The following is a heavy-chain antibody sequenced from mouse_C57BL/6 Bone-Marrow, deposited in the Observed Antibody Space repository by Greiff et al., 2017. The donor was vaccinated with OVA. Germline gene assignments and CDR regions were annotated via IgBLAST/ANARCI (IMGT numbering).Heavy chain of an antibody. D-gene: IGHD1-1*01. CDR3: ARQGHYYGSSPFDY. Sequence: EVQGVESGGGLVQPGGSLKLSCAASGFTFSDYYMYWVRQTPEKRLEWVAYISNGGGSTYYPDTVKGQFTISRDNAKNALYLQMSRLKSEDTAKYYCARQGHYYGSSPFDYWGQGTTLTVSS. CDR1: GFTFSDYY. V-gene: IGHV5-12*01. CDR2: ISNGGGST. J-gene: IGHJ2*01.